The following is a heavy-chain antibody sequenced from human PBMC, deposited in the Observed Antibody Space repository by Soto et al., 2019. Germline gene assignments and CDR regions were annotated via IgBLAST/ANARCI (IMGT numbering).Heavy chain of an antibody. CDR2: IRPYNGDT. CDR3: VRDLDGSGSYYTDY. V-gene: IGHV1-18*01. Sequence: GASVKVSCKASGYMFISYGINWVRQAPGQGLEWMGWIRPYNGDTKYAQNPQGRVAMTTDTSTSTAYMEMRSLRSDDTAVYYCVRDLDGSGSYYTDYWGPGTLVTVSS. J-gene: IGHJ4*02. D-gene: IGHD3-10*01. CDR1: GYMFISYG.